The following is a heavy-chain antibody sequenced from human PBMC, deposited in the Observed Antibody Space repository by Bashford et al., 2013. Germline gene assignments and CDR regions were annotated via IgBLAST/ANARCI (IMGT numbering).Heavy chain of an antibody. D-gene: IGHD3-3*01. CDR3: ARTYYDFWSGYYAENYYYYGMDV. Sequence: SETLSLTCAVSGGSISSSNWWSWVRQPPGKGLEWIGEIYHSGSTNYNPSLKSRVTISVDKSKNQFSLKLSSVTAADTAVYYCARTYYDFWSGYYAENYYYYGMDVWGQGTTVTVSS. CDR1: GGSISSSNW. V-gene: IGHV4-4*02. J-gene: IGHJ6*02. CDR2: IYHSGST.